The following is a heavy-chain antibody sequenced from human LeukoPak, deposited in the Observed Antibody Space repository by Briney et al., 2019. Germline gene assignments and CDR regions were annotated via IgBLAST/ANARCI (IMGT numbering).Heavy chain of an antibody. CDR1: GGSFSGYY. CDR3: ARASWDIGVVIPSFDY. CDR2: INHSGST. Sequence: SETLSLTCAVYGGSFSGYYWSWIRQPPGKGLEWIGEINHSGSTNYNPSLKSRATISVDTSKNQFSLKLSSVTAADTAVYYCARASWDIGVVIPSFDYWGQGTLVTVSS. D-gene: IGHD3-3*01. J-gene: IGHJ4*02. V-gene: IGHV4-34*01.